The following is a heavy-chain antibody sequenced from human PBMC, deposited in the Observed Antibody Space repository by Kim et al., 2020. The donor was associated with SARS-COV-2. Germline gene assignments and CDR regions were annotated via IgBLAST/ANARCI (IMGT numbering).Heavy chain of an antibody. CDR2: IYYSGST. D-gene: IGHD4-17*01. J-gene: IGHJ3*02. Sequence: SETLSLTCTVSGGSISSSSYYWGWIRHPPGKGLEWIGSIYYSGSTYYNPSLKSRVTISVDTSKNQFSLKLSSVTAADTAVYYCARQGTVTKGRDAFDIWGQGTMVTVSS. V-gene: IGHV4-39*01. CDR1: GGSISSSSYY. CDR3: ARQGTVTKGRDAFDI.